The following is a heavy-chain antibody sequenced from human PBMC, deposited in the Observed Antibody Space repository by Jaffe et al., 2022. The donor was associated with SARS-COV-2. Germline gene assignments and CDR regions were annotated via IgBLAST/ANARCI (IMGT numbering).Heavy chain of an antibody. Sequence: QVQLQESGPGLVKPSQTLSLTCTVSGGSISSGGYYWNWIRQHPGKGLEWIGYVFYSGSTYYNPSLKSRVTISVDTSKNQFSLNLSSVTAADTAVYYCARSRGPTVTNRIFDYWGQGTLVTVSS. CDR2: VFYSGST. D-gene: IGHD4-17*01. CDR3: ARSRGPTVTNRIFDY. V-gene: IGHV4-31*03. J-gene: IGHJ4*02. CDR1: GGSISSGGYY.